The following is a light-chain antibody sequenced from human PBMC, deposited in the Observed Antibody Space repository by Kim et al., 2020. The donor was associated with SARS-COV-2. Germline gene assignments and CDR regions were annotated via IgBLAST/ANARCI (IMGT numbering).Light chain of an antibody. CDR2: DVS. CDR1: SSAVGTYNY. V-gene: IGLV2-14*04. CDR3: CSFTSSSTYV. J-gene: IGLJ1*01. Sequence: GQSITISCTGTSSAVGTYNYVSLYQQHPGKAPKLMIYDVSQRPSGVSNRFSGSKSGNTASLTISGLQSEDEADYFCCSFTSSSTYVFGTGTKVTVL.